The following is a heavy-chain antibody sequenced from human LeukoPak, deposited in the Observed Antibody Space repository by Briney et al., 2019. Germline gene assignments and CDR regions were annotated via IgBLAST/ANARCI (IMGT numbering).Heavy chain of an antibody. CDR3: ARDCPRTGGSCHSH. Sequence: PGGSLRLSCAASGFTFNIDWMTWVRQTPGKGLERVANIKEDGSMEQYVDSVKGRFTISRDNAKTSLYLQMNSLRAEDTGVYYCARDCPRTGGSCHSHWGRGTLVTVSS. CDR2: IKEDGSME. J-gene: IGHJ4*02. CDR1: GFTFNIDW. D-gene: IGHD2-15*01. V-gene: IGHV3-7*04.